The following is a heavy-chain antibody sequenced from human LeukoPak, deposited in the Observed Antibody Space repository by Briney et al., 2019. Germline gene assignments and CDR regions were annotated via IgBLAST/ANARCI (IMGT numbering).Heavy chain of an antibody. Sequence: ASVKVSCKASGYTFTSFHMHWVRQAPGQGLEWMGILNPSGGYTNSAQKFQGRVTITRDTSTSTVLMELRSLRSEDTAVYYCAKDRGGSYTFYIWGQGTMVTVSS. V-gene: IGHV1-46*01. CDR2: LNPSGGYT. J-gene: IGHJ3*02. D-gene: IGHD3-16*01. CDR3: AKDRGGSYTFYI. CDR1: GYTFTSFH.